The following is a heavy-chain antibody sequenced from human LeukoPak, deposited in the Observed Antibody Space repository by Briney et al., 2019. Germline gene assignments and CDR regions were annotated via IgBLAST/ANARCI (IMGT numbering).Heavy chain of an antibody. Sequence: ASVKVSCKASGYTFTGHYMHWVRQAPGQGLEWMGWIDPNSGGTNYAQKLQGRVTMTTDTSTSTAYMELRSLRSDDTAVYYCARVGGCSSTSCYGHYYYYMHVWGKGTTVTVSS. V-gene: IGHV1-2*02. D-gene: IGHD2-2*01. J-gene: IGHJ6*03. CDR1: GYTFTGHY. CDR2: IDPNSGGT. CDR3: ARVGGCSSTSCYGHYYYYMHV.